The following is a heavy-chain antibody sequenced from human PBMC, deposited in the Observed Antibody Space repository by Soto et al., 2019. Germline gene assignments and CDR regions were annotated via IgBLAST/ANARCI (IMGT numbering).Heavy chain of an antibody. D-gene: IGHD1-20*01. CDR1: GFAFTDYY. V-gene: IGHV3-11*01. J-gene: IGHJ4*02. CDR3: ARGTPVTGTENTDYFDH. Sequence: QVQLVESGGGLVKPGASLRLSCVASGFAFTDYYMTWIRQAPGKGLEWVSYISVGGRTIYYAESVRGRFTVSRDNAKISVFLQMNSLRAEDTAVYYCARGTPVTGTENTDYFDHWGQGTLVTVSS. CDR2: ISVGGRTI.